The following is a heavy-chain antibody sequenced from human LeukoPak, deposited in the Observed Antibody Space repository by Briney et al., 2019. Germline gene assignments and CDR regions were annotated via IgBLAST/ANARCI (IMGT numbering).Heavy chain of an antibody. CDR2: IRHEGNNK. CDR1: GVTFSSYG. CDR3: ARGVATTRYYYYMDV. J-gene: IGHJ6*03. V-gene: IGHV3-30*02. D-gene: IGHD5-12*01. Sequence: GGSLRLSCAASGVTFSSYGMHWVRQAPDKGLEWVAFIRHEGNNKYYADSVKGRFTISRDNAKNSLYLQMNSLRAEDTAVYYCARGVATTRYYYYMDVWGKGTTVTVSS.